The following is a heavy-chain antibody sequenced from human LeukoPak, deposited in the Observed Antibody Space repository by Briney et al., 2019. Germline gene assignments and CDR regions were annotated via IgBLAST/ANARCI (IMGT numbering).Heavy chain of an antibody. V-gene: IGHV1-2*02. CDR3: ARIYYGSGSYTSHSDY. J-gene: IGHJ4*02. D-gene: IGHD3-10*01. CDR2: INPNSGGT. CDR1: GYTFTGYY. Sequence: ASVKVSCTASGYTFTGYYMHWVRQAPGQGLEWMGWINPNSGGTNYAQKFQGRVTMTRDTSISTAYMELSRLRSDDTAVYYCARIYYGSGSYTSHSDYWGQGTLVTVSS.